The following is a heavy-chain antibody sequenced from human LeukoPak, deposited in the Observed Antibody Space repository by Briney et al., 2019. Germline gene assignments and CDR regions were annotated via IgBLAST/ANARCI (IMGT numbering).Heavy chain of an antibody. J-gene: IGHJ4*02. CDR1: EVSVISNY. V-gene: IGHV3-53*01. Sequence: PGGSLRLSSAGSEVSVISNYMNCGRQAPAKGVEGVSGIYSGGATYYADSVRGRFTISRDNSKKMVSLQMTSLGAEDTAVYYCARGRFSGTDDSWGEGALVTASS. D-gene: IGHD6-19*01. CDR3: ARGRFSGTDDS. CDR2: IYSGGAT.